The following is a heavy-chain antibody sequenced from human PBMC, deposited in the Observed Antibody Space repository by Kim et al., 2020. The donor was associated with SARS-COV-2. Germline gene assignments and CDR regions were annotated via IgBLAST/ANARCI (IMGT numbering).Heavy chain of an antibody. Sequence: GGSLRLSCAASGFTFSSYSMNWVRQAPGKGLEWVSSISSSSSYIYYADSVKGRFTISRDNAKNSLYLQMNSLRAEDTAVYYCARVEYDSGWYYFDYWGQGTLVTVSS. D-gene: IGHD6-19*01. V-gene: IGHV3-21*01. CDR3: ARVEYDSGWYYFDY. CDR2: ISSSSSYI. J-gene: IGHJ4*02. CDR1: GFTFSSYS.